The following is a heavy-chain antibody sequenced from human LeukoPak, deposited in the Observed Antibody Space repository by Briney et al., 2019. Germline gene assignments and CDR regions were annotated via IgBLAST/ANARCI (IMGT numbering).Heavy chain of an antibody. D-gene: IGHD4-23*01. CDR2: ISVYNGNT. CDR1: GSTFTNDG. V-gene: IGHV1-18*01. J-gene: IGHJ3*02. CDR3: ARGLDYGGNTLVLSASDM. Sequence: GASVKVSCKASGSTFTNDGISWVRQAPGQGLEWMGWISVYNGNTKYAQNLQGRATMTTDTSTSTAYMELRSLRSDDTAVYYCARGLDYGGNTLVLSASDMWGQGTMVTVSS.